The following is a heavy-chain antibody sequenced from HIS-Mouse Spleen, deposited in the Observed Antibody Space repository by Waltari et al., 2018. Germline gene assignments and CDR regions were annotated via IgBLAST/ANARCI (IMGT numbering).Heavy chain of an antibody. V-gene: IGHV1-46*03. J-gene: IGHJ3*02. Sequence: QVQLVQSGAEVKKPGASVKVSCKASGYTFTSYYMHWVRQARGQGVELMGIINPSGGSTSYAKKFQGRVTMTRDTCTSTVYMELSSLRSEDTAVYYCARGSGYSSSWDAFDIWGQGTMVTVSS. D-gene: IGHD6-13*01. CDR2: INPSGGST. CDR1: GYTFTSYY. CDR3: ARGSGYSSSWDAFDI.